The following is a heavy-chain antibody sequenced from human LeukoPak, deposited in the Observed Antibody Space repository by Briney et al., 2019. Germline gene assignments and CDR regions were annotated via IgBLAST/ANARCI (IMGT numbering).Heavy chain of an antibody. CDR3: ARRGATAPPFDI. CDR1: GGSISSYY. D-gene: IGHD1-26*01. CDR2: IYYSGST. J-gene: IGHJ3*02. V-gene: IGHV4-59*01. Sequence: SETLSLTCTVSGGSISSYYWSWIRQPPGKGLEWIGYIYYSGSTNYNPSLKSRVTISVDTSKNQFSLKLSSVTAADTAVYYCARRGATAPPFDIWGQGTMVTVSS.